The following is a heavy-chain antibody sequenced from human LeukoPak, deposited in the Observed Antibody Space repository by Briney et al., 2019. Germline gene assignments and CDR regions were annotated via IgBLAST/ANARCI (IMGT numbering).Heavy chain of an antibody. J-gene: IGHJ3*02. V-gene: IGHV3-23*01. CDR3: AKSIAARPGLDAFDI. Sequence: GSLRLSCAASGFTFSSYSMNWVRQAPGKGLEWVSAISGSGGSTYYADSVKGRFTISRDNSKNTLYLQTNSLRAEDTAVYYCAKSIAARPGLDAFDIWGQGTMVTVSS. CDR1: GFTFSSYS. CDR2: ISGSGGST. D-gene: IGHD6-6*01.